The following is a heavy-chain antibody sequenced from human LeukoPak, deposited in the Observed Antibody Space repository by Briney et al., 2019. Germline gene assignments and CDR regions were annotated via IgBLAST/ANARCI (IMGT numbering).Heavy chain of an antibody. Sequence: PGGSLRLSCAASGFTFSSYWMHWVRQAPGKGPVWVSRINSDGSSTSYADSVKGRFTISRGNAKNTLYLQMNSLRAEDTAVYYCARAPLGYCSGGSCYGGFNWFDPWGQGTLVTVSS. CDR2: INSDGSST. CDR1: GFTFSSYW. D-gene: IGHD2-15*01. J-gene: IGHJ5*02. CDR3: ARAPLGYCSGGSCYGGFNWFDP. V-gene: IGHV3-74*01.